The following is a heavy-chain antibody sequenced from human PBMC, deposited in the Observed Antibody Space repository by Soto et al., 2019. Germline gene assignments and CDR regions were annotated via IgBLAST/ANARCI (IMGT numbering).Heavy chain of an antibody. D-gene: IGHD3-10*01. CDR3: ARGMLWFGELGPDP. V-gene: IGHV1-2*02. J-gene: IGHJ5*02. CDR1: GYTFTGYY. CDR2: INPNSGGT. Sequence: GPSVKVFCKASGYTFTGYYMHWVRQAPGQGLEWMGWINPNSGGTNYAQKFQGRVTMTRDTSISTAYMELSRLRSDDTAVYYCARGMLWFGELGPDPWGQGTLVTVSS.